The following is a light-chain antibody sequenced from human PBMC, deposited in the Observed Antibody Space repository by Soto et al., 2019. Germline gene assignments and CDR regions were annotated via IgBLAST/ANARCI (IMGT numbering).Light chain of an antibody. J-gene: IGLJ3*02. CDR1: TGTVTGGHY. CDR3: LLSYSGARV. CDR2: DTN. Sequence: QAVVTQEPSLLVSPGGTVTLTCGSSTGTVTGGHYPYWFQQKPGQAPRTLIYDTNNKLSWTPARFSGSLLGGKAALTLSGAQPDDEADYYCLLSYSGARVFGGGTKLTVL. V-gene: IGLV7-46*01.